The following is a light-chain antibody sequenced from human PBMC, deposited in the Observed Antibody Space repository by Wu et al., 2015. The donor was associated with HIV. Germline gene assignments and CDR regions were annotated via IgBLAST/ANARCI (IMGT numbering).Light chain of an antibody. J-gene: IGKJ2*01. CDR3: QQTYSTPYT. Sequence: DIQMTQSPSSLSASVGDRVTITCRASQSISSYLNWYQQKPGKAPKLLIYAASSLQSGVPSRFSGSGSGTDFTLTISSLQPEDFVTYYCQQTYSTPYTFGLGDQAGDQT. CDR2: AAS. V-gene: IGKV1-39*01. CDR1: QSISSY.